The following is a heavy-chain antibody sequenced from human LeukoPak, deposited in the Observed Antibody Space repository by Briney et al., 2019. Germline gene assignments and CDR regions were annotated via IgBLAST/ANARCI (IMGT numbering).Heavy chain of an antibody. J-gene: IGHJ5*02. CDR2: INHSGST. CDR1: GGSFSGYY. D-gene: IGHD3-10*01. V-gene: IGHV4-34*01. CDR3: ARRWFGEKMWFDP. Sequence: SETLSLTCAVHGGSFSGYYWSWIRQPPGKGLEWIGEINHSGSTNYNPSLKSRVTIPVDTSKNQFSLKLSSVTAADTAVYYCARRWFGEKMWFDPWGQGTLVTVSS.